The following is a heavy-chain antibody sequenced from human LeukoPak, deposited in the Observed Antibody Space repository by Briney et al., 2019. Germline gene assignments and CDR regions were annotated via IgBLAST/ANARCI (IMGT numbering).Heavy chain of an antibody. Sequence: ASVKVSCKASGYTFTGYYMHWVRQAPGQGLEWMGWINPNSGGTNYAQKFQGRVTMTRDTSISTAYMELSRLRSDDTAVYYCARGDYDNLTGYLTFDYWGQGTLVTVSS. CDR1: GYTFTGYY. CDR2: INPNSGGT. D-gene: IGHD3-9*01. V-gene: IGHV1-2*02. J-gene: IGHJ4*02. CDR3: ARGDYDNLTGYLTFDY.